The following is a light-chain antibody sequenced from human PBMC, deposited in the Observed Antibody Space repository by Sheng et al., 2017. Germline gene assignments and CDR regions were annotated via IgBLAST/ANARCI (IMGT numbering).Light chain of an antibody. CDR2: GAS. J-gene: IGKJ1*01. CDR3: QQYGSSLRT. V-gene: IGKV3-20*01. Sequence: ETVMTQSPATLSVSPGERVTLSCRASQSVGSNFAWYQQKPGQAPRLLIYGASSRATGIPDRFSGSGSGTDFTLTITRLEPEDFAVYYCQQYGSSLRTFGQGTKVEIK. CDR1: QSVGSN.